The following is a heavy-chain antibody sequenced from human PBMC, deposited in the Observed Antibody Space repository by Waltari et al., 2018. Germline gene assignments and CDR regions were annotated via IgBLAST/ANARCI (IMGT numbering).Heavy chain of an antibody. Sequence: QVQLVESGGGVVQPGGSLRLSCAASGLTFSSYGMHWVRQAPGKGLGWVAFIRYDGSNKYYADSVKGRFTISRDNSKNTLYLQMNSLRAEDTAVYYCAGDQWYYDFWSGQNRGWFDPWGQGTLVTVSS. D-gene: IGHD3-3*01. J-gene: IGHJ5*02. CDR3: AGDQWYYDFWSGQNRGWFDP. CDR2: IRYDGSNK. CDR1: GLTFSSYG. V-gene: IGHV3-30*02.